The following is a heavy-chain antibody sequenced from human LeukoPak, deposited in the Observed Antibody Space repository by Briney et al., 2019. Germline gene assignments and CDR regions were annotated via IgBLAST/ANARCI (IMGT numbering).Heavy chain of an antibody. Sequence: SETLSLTCTVSGGSISSGGYYWSWIRQHPGKGLEWIGCIYYSGSTYYSPSLKSRVTISVDTSKNQFSLKLSSVTAADTAVYYCARGRTGSFDYWGQGTLVTVSS. V-gene: IGHV4-31*03. J-gene: IGHJ4*02. CDR1: GGSISSGGYY. CDR3: ARGRTGSFDY. D-gene: IGHD1/OR15-1a*01. CDR2: IYYSGST.